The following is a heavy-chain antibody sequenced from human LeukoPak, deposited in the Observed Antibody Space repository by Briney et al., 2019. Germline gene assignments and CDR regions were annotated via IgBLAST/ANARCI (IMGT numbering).Heavy chain of an antibody. CDR3: ARPLRGGYDY. V-gene: IGHV4-39*01. J-gene: IGHJ4*02. CDR2: IYYSGST. CDR1: GGSISSSSYY. Sequence: SETLSLTCTVCGGSISSSSYYWGWIRQPPGKGLEWIGSIYYSGSTYYNPSLKSRVTISVDTSKNQFSLKLSSVTAADTAVYYCARPLRGGYDYWGQGTLVTVSS. D-gene: IGHD5-24*01.